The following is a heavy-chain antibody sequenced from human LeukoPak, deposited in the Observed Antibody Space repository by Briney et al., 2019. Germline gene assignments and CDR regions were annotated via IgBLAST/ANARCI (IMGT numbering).Heavy chain of an antibody. CDR3: ATGYGDYNSFDY. J-gene: IGHJ4*02. V-gene: IGHV1-8*01. CDR1: GYTFTSYD. Sequence: ASVKVSCKASGYTFTSYDINWVRQATGQGLEWMGWMNPNSGNTGYAQKFQGRVTMTRNNSISTAYMELSSLRSEDTAVYYCATGYGDYNSFDYWGQGTLVTVSS. CDR2: MNPNSGNT. D-gene: IGHD4-17*01.